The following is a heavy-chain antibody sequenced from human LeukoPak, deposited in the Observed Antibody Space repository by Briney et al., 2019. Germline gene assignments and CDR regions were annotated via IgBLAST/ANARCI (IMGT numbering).Heavy chain of an antibody. CDR2: ISSSGITI. D-gene: IGHD3-10*01. CDR1: GFIFSDYY. Sequence: GGSLRLSCAASGFIFSDYYMSWIRQAPGKGLEWVSYISSSGITIYYADSVKGRFTISRDNAKNSLYLQMNSLRAEDTAVYYCARGKTGSYYSRIYYMDVWGKGTTVTISS. J-gene: IGHJ6*03. CDR3: ARGKTGSYYSRIYYMDV. V-gene: IGHV3-11*01.